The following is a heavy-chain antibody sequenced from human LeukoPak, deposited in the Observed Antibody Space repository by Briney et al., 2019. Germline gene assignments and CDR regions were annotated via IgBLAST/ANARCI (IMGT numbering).Heavy chain of an antibody. Sequence: KPSETLSLTCAVYGGSFSGYYWSWIRQPPGKGLEWIGEINHSGSTNYNPSLKSRVTMSVDTSKNQFSLNLSSVTAADTAVYYCASGRFLEWLTPTYAYYYYGMDVWGQGTTVTVSS. CDR2: INHSGST. CDR1: GGSFSGYY. D-gene: IGHD3-3*01. J-gene: IGHJ6*02. CDR3: ASGRFLEWLTPTYAYYYYGMDV. V-gene: IGHV4-34*01.